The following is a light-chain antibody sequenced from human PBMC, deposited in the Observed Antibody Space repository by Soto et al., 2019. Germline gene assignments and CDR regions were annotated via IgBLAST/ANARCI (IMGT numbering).Light chain of an antibody. Sequence: QCVLTQPPSVSEAPRQRVTISCSGSSSSTGNNAVNWYQQLPGKAPKLLIYYDDLLPSGVSDRFSGSKSGTSASLAISGLQSEDEADYYCATWDDSLNGSVFGTGTKVTVL. J-gene: IGLJ1*01. CDR2: YDD. CDR3: ATWDDSLNGSV. CDR1: SSSTGNNA. V-gene: IGLV1-36*01.